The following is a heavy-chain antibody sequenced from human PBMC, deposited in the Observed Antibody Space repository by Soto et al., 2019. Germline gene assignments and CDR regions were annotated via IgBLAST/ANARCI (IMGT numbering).Heavy chain of an antibody. CDR2: IIPISGAV. CDR3: ARDIHYGCNLLMGYGMDV. Sequence: QVQLVQSGAEVKKAGSSVKVSCKASGGAFSNYAISWVRQAPGQGLEWMGGIIPISGAVRHAQKFQGRVTILADKSTSAVYVELTSLRSEDTAMYYCARDIHYGCNLLMGYGMDVWGQGTTVTVSS. CDR1: GGAFSNYA. D-gene: IGHD4-17*01. V-gene: IGHV1-69*06. J-gene: IGHJ6*02.